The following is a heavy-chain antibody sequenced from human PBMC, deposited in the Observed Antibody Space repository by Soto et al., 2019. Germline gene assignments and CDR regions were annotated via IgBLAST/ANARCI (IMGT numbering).Heavy chain of an antibody. CDR3: ARLYCSGGSCYLDY. D-gene: IGHD2-15*01. CDR2: IYHSGST. CDR1: GGSISSGGYS. J-gene: IGHJ4*02. Sequence: SETLSLTCAVSGGSISSGGYSWSWIRQPPGKGLEWIGYIYHSGSTYYNPSLKSRVTISVDRSKNQFSLKLSSVTAADTAVYYCARLYCSGGSCYLDYWGQGTLVTVSS. V-gene: IGHV4-30-2*01.